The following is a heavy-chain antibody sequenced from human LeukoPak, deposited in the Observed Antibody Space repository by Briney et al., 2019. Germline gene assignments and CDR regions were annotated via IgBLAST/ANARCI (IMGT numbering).Heavy chain of an antibody. J-gene: IGHJ6*02. Sequence: GGSLRLSCAASGFTFSSYGMHWVPQAPGKGLVWGADISYDGSNKYYADAVKGRFTISRDNSKTTLYLQMNSLRAEGMAVYYCAKERVVVPAAIDGMDVWGQGTTVTVSS. V-gene: IGHV3-30*18. CDR3: AKERVVVPAAIDGMDV. CDR2: ISYDGSNK. CDR1: GFTFSSYG. D-gene: IGHD2-2*01.